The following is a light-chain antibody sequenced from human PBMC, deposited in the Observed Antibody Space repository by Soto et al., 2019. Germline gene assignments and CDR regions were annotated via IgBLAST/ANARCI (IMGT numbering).Light chain of an antibody. Sequence: QSALTQPASGSGSPGQSITISCTGTSSDVGGYNYVSWYQQHPGKAPKLMIYDVSNRPSGVSNRFSGSKSGNTASLTISGLQAEDEADYYCRSYTSSSTGVFGNGTKVTVL. CDR3: RSYTSSSTGV. J-gene: IGLJ1*01. V-gene: IGLV2-14*01. CDR2: DVS. CDR1: SSDVGGYNY.